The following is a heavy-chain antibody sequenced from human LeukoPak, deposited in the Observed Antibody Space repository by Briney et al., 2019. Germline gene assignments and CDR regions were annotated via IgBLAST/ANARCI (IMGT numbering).Heavy chain of an antibody. CDR3: ARARDYGDYSY. CDR1: GYTFTSYG. V-gene: IGHV1-69*06. D-gene: IGHD4-17*01. J-gene: IGHJ4*02. Sequence: ASVKVSCKASGYTFTSYGISWVRQAPGQGLEWMGGIIPIFGTANYAQKFQGRVTITADKSTSTAYMELSSLRSEDTAVYYCARARDYGDYSYWGQGTLVTVSS. CDR2: IIPIFGTA.